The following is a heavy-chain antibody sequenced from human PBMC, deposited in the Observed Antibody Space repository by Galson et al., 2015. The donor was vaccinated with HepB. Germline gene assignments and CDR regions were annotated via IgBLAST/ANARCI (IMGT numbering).Heavy chain of an antibody. CDR1: GFTFSSYG. J-gene: IGHJ4*02. D-gene: IGHD3-10*01. CDR2: IWYDGSNK. Sequence: SLRLSCAASGFTFSSYGMHWVRQAPGKGLEWVAVIWYDGSNKYYADSVKGRFTISRDNSKNTLYLQMNSLRAEDTAVYYCAKDSGLVTEYYFDYWGQGTLVTVSS. CDR3: AKDSGLVTEYYFDY. V-gene: IGHV3-33*06.